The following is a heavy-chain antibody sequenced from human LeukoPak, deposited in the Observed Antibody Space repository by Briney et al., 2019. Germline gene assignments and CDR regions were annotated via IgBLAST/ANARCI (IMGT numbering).Heavy chain of an antibody. D-gene: IGHD2-8*01. CDR1: GFTFSSYA. CDR3: ARGGYCTNGVCAFDY. CDR2: IRYDGNNK. V-gene: IGHV3-30*02. J-gene: IGHJ4*02. Sequence: GGSLRLSCAASGFTFSSYAMHWVRQAPGKGLEWVAFIRYDGNNKYYADSVKGRFTISRDNAKNSLYLQMNSLRAEDTAVYYCARGGYCTNGVCAFDYWGQGTLVTVSS.